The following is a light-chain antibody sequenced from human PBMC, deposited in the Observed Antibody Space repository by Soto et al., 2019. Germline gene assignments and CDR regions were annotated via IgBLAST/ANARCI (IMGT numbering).Light chain of an antibody. CDR2: EVN. CDR1: SSDIGSYNR. J-gene: IGLJ1*01. CDR3: NSFTTSSTYV. V-gene: IGLV2-18*02. Sequence: QLVLTQPASVSGSPGQSITISCTGTSSDIGSYNRVSWYQQPPGTAPKLIIYEVNNRPSGVPVRFSGSKSGNTASLTISGLQAEDEADYYCNSFTTSSTYVFGTGTKLTVL.